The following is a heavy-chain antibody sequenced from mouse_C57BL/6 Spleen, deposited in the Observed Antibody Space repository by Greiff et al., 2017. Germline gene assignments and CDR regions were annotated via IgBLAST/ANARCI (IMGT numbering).Heavy chain of an antibody. V-gene: IGHV3-6*01. D-gene: IGHD1-1*01. CDR2: ISYDGSN. J-gene: IGHJ2*01. CDR1: GYPITSGYY. Sequence: EVQLVESGPGLVKPSQSLSLTCSVTGYPITSGYYWNWIRQFPGNKLEWMGYISYDGSNNYNPSLKNRISITRDTSKNQFFLKLNCVTTEDTATYYCARGYGSSYENYFDYWGQGTTLTVSS. CDR3: ARGYGSSYENYFDY.